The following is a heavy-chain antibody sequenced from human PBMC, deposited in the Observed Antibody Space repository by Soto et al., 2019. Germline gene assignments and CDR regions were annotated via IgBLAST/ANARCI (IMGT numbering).Heavy chain of an antibody. Sequence: ETLSLTCTVSGGSISSYYWSWIRQPPGKGLEWIGYIYYSGSTNYNPSLKSRVTISVDTSKNQFSLKLSSVTAADTAVYYCARWADFWSGYYDYWGQGTLVTVSS. V-gene: IGHV4-59*01. J-gene: IGHJ4*02. CDR2: IYYSGST. D-gene: IGHD3-3*01. CDR1: GGSISSYY. CDR3: ARWADFWSGYYDY.